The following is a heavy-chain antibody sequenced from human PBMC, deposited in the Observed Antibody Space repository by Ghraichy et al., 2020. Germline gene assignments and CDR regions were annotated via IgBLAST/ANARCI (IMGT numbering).Heavy chain of an antibody. CDR2: AFYSGTD. D-gene: IGHD6-19*01. V-gene: IGHV4-39*01. CDR1: GASIRSPDYF. J-gene: IGHJ6*02. Sequence: SETLSLTCTVSGASIRSPDYFWGWVHQPAGKGLEWVGSAFYSGTDYYNPSLKSRVAVSVDTSKNQFSLKLTSVTAADSGLYFCTRHSSGTLQWYYRGVDVWGQGTTVIVSS. CDR3: TRHSSGTLQWYYRGVDV.